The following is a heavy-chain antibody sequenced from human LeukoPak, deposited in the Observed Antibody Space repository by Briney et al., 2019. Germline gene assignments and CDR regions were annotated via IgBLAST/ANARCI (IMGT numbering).Heavy chain of an antibody. CDR2: IYYSGST. CDR1: GDSISTYY. D-gene: IGHD2-21*02. V-gene: IGHV4-59*01. J-gene: IGHJ4*02. Sequence: PSETLSLTCTVSGDSISTYYWSWIRQPPGKGLEWIGYIYYSGSTNYNPSLKSRVTISLDTSKIQFSLKLSSMTAADTAVYCCARSREVVTPFDYWGQGTLVTVSS. CDR3: ARSREVVTPFDY.